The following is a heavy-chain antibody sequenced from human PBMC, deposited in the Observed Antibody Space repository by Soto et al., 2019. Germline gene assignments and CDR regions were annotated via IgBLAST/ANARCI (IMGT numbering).Heavy chain of an antibody. V-gene: IGHV3-21*06. J-gene: IGHJ4*02. CDR2: ISSTTNYI. Sequence: GGSLRLSCAASGFTFTRYSMNWVRQAPGKGLEWVSSISSTTNYIYYGDSMKGRFTISRDNAKNSLYLEMNSLRAEDTAVYYCARESEDLTSNFDYWGRGTLVTVSS. CDR1: GFTFTRYS. CDR3: ARESEDLTSNFDY.